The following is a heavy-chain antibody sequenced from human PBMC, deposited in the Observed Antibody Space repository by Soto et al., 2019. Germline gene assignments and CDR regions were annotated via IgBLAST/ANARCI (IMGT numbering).Heavy chain of an antibody. CDR1: DKTFLSYG. V-gene: IGHV1-18*01. CDR3: ATQIDTVMVFRD. D-gene: IGHD5-18*01. Sequence: QVQLVQSGAEVKKPGASVKVSCKASDKTFLSYGISWVRQGPGQGLEWMGWISPYNGNTKYAQKLQCRVTMTTDTSTSTAYMELRSLRSDDTAVYYCATQIDTVMVFRDWGQGTLVTVSS. CDR2: ISPYNGNT. J-gene: IGHJ4*02.